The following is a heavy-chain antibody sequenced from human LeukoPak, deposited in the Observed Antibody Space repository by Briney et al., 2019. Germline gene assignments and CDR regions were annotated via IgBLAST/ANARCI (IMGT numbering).Heavy chain of an antibody. Sequence: GGSLRLSCAASGFTFSNYGMSWVRQAPGKGLEWVSAICGSGGSTYYADSVKGRFTISRDNSKNTLYLQMNSLRAEDTAVYYCARDPRYSYGLDAFDIWGQGTMVSVSS. V-gene: IGHV3-23*01. CDR3: ARDPRYSYGLDAFDI. D-gene: IGHD5-18*01. CDR2: ICGSGGST. CDR1: GFTFSNYG. J-gene: IGHJ3*02.